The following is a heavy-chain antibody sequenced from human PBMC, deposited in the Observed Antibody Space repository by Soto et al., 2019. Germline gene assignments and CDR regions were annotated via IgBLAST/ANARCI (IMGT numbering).Heavy chain of an antibody. Sequence: SETLSLTCTVSGGSISSGGYYWGWIRQHPGKGLEWIGYIYYSGSTYYNPSLKSRVTISVDTSKNQFSLKLSSVTAADTAVYYCARDQRAVVVAAKEYNWFDPWGQGTLVTVSS. CDR1: GGSISSGGYY. CDR3: ARDQRAVVVAAKEYNWFDP. CDR2: IYYSGST. V-gene: IGHV4-31*03. J-gene: IGHJ5*02. D-gene: IGHD2-15*01.